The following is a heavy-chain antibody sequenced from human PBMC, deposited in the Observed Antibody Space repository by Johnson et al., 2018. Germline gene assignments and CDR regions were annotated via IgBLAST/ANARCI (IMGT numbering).Heavy chain of an antibody. D-gene: IGHD6-19*01. CDR2: ISYDGNNK. Sequence: QVQLQESGGGVVQXGRSXRLXCAASGFTFRSYGIHWVRQAPGKGLEWVAVISYDGNNKYYADSVKGRCTISRDNSKNTLYLQMNSLRAEDTAVYYCAKDLQQWLSYDAFDIWGQGTMVTVSS. V-gene: IGHV3-30*18. CDR3: AKDLQQWLSYDAFDI. J-gene: IGHJ3*02. CDR1: GFTFRSYG.